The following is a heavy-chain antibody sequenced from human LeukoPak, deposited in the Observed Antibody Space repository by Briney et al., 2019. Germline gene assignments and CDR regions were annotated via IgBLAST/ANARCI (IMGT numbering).Heavy chain of an antibody. CDR1: GGSISSGGSY. D-gene: IGHD3-10*01. CDR2: IYNSGST. V-gene: IGHV4-31*03. J-gene: IGHJ4*02. Sequence: SQTLSLTCTVSGGSISSGGSYWTWIRQHPGKGLEWIGYIYNSGSTYYNPSLKSRVIISVDTSENQFSLKLSSVTAADTAVYYCARDRDGSGSSHFDYWGQGTLVTVSS. CDR3: ARDRDGSGSSHFDY.